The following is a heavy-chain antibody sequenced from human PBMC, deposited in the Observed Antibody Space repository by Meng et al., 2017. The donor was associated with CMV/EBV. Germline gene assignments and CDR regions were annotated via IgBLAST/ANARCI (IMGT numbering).Heavy chain of an antibody. CDR2: VFGGAPT. D-gene: IGHD5-24*01. Sequence: GESLKISCAASGFTVSGNYMSWVRQAPGKGLEWVSVVFGGAPTYYADSVKGRFPISRDNSKNMLYLQMNSLRAEDTAVYYCARELRDDYTWGFFDYWGQGTLITVSS. CDR3: ARELRDDYTWGFFDY. V-gene: IGHV3-66*02. J-gene: IGHJ4*02. CDR1: GFTVSGNY.